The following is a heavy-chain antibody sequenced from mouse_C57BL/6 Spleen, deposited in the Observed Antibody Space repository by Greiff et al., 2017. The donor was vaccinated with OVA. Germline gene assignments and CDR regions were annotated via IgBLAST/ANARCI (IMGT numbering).Heavy chain of an antibody. D-gene: IGHD2-3*01. J-gene: IGHJ1*03. CDR3: ARLDGYRPYWYFDV. CDR1: GYTFTSYW. V-gene: IGHV1-53*01. Sequence: VQLQQSGTELVKPGASVKLSCKASGYTFTSYWMHWVKQRPGQGLEWIGNINPSNGGTNYNEKFKSKATLTVDKSSSTAYMQLSSLTSEDSAVYYCARLDGYRPYWYFDVWGTGTTVTVSS. CDR2: INPSNGGT.